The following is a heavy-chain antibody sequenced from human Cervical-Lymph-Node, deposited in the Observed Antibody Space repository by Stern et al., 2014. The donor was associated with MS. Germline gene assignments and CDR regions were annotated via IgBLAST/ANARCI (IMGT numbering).Heavy chain of an antibody. J-gene: IGHJ4*02. CDR3: AVLSVDADFDY. Sequence: DKLVESGAEVKKPGASVKVSCTASGYTFTDYAISWVRQAPGQGLEWMAWISAYNGDTNFAQEVQVRVSLTTDTATSTAYMELRSLRSDDTAVYYCAVLSVDADFDYWGQGTLVTVSS. CDR1: GYTFTDYA. V-gene: IGHV1-18*01. CDR2: ISAYNGDT. D-gene: IGHD5-18*01.